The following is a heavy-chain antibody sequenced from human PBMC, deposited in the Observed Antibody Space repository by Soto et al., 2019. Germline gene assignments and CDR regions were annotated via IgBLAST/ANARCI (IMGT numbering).Heavy chain of an antibody. V-gene: IGHV3-23*01. J-gene: IGHJ6*02. CDR3: ASSSGDLDVYGMDI. Sequence: GGSLRLSCAASGFTFSRYAMSWVRQAPGKGLEWVSTVTGGGHTTYNADSVNGRFTISRDNSKNTLYLQMNNLRAEDTAIYYCASSSGDLDVYGMDIWGPGATVTVSS. CDR1: GFTFSRYA. CDR2: VTGGGHTT. D-gene: IGHD3-10*01.